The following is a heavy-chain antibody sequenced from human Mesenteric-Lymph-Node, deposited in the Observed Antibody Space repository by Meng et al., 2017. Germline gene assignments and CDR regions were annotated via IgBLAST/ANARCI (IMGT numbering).Heavy chain of an antibody. D-gene: IGHD6-19*01. CDR2: IYWDDDK. J-gene: IGHJ3*01. V-gene: IGHV2-5*02. Sequence: SGPTLVKPTQTLTLTCTFSGFSITTSGVGVGWIRQPPGKALEWLALIYWDDDKRYSTSLKSRLTITKDTSKKQVVFMMTNMDPVDTGTYYCAHQITGYISGRSGNPFDVWGQGTMVTVSS. CDR1: GFSITTSGVG. CDR3: AHQITGYISGRSGNPFDV.